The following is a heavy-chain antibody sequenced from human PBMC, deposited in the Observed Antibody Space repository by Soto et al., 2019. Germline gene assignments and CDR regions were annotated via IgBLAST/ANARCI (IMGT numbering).Heavy chain of an antibody. D-gene: IGHD3-10*01. CDR3: ARAGRPGNYVSYYYYGMDV. CDR1: RFTFSSYG. Sequence: GGSLRLSCAASRFTFSSYGMNWVRQAPGKGLEWVAGIWYDGSNKYYADSVKGRFTISRDNSKDTVYLDMNSLRDEDTAVYYCARAGRPGNYVSYYYYGMDVWGQGT. J-gene: IGHJ6*02. CDR2: IWYDGSNK. V-gene: IGHV3-33*01.